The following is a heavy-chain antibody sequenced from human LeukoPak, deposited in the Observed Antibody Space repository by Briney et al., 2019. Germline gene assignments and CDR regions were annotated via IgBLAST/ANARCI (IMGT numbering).Heavy chain of an antibody. CDR2: TYYGGNT. Sequence: PSETLSLTCTVSGASISTGGYYWGWIRQPPGKGLEWIGNTYYGGNTYYNPSLKSRVTISVDTSKNQFSLELNSVTAADTAVYYCAAAFDYWGQGTLVTVSS. CDR1: GASISTGGYY. D-gene: IGHD6-25*01. J-gene: IGHJ4*02. V-gene: IGHV4-39*01. CDR3: AAAFDY.